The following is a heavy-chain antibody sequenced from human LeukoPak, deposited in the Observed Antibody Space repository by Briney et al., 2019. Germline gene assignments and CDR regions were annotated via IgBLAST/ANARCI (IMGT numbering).Heavy chain of an antibody. CDR1: GFTFSSYA. J-gene: IGHJ4*02. CDR3: AREVRYYYDY. CDR2: ISYDGSNK. D-gene: IGHD1-14*01. Sequence: GGSLRLSCAASGFTFSSYAMHWVRQAPGKGLEWVAVISYDGSNKYYADSVKGRFTISRDNSKNALYLQMNSLRAEDTAVYYCAREVRYYYDYGGQGTLVTVAS. V-gene: IGHV3-30-3*01.